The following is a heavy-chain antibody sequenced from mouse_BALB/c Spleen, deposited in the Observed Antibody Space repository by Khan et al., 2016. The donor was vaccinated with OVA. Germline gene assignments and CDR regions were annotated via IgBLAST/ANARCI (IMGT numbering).Heavy chain of an antibody. D-gene: IGHD2-2*01. J-gene: IGHJ1*01. CDR2: INTHSGVP. CDR1: GYTFTTAG. V-gene: IGHV9-4*02. Sequence: QIQLVQSGPELKKPGETVRISCKASGYTFTTAGMQWVQKMPGKGLKWIGWINTHSGVPKYAEDFKGRFAFYLETSASTAYLQITNLKNEDTATYFCASWYGYGWYFDVWGAGTTVTVSS. CDR3: ASWYGYGWYFDV.